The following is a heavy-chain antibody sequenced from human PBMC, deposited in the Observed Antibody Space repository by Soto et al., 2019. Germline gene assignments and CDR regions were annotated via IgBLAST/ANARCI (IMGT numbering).Heavy chain of an antibody. V-gene: IGHV3-30*18. CDR1: GFTFSSYG. D-gene: IGHD6-19*01. CDR3: AKLCGCPEDY. Sequence: QVQLVESGGGVVQPGRSLRLSCAASGFTFSSYGMHWVRQAPGKGLEWVAVISYDGSNKYYADSVKGRFTISRDNSKNTLYLQMNSLRAEDTAVYYCAKLCGCPEDYWGQGTLVTVSS. J-gene: IGHJ4*02. CDR2: ISYDGSNK.